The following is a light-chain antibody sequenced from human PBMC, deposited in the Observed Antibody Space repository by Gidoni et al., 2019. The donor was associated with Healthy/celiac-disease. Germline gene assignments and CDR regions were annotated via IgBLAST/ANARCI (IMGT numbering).Light chain of an antibody. Sequence: EIVLTQSPGTLSLSPGERATLSCRASQSVSSSYLAWYQQKHGQAPRLLLYGACSRATGIPDRFSGSVSGTDFTLTISRLEPEDFAVYYCQQYGSSPPYTFGQGTKLEIK. CDR1: QSVSSSY. V-gene: IGKV3-20*01. CDR3: QQYGSSPPYT. J-gene: IGKJ2*01. CDR2: GAC.